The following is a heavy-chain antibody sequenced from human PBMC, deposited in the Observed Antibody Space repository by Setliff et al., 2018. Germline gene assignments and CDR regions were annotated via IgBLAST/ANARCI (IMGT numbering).Heavy chain of an antibody. V-gene: IGHV4-34*01. CDR2: INHSGST. J-gene: IGHJ4*02. CDR3: ARALAYSYGPPRSKYFDY. Sequence: ASETLSLTCAVYGGSFSGYYWSWIRQPPGKGLEWLGEINHSGSTNYNPSLKSRVTISVDTSKNQFSLKLSSVTAADTAVYYCARALAYSYGPPRSKYFDYWGQGTLVTVSS. D-gene: IGHD5-18*01. CDR1: GGSFSGYY.